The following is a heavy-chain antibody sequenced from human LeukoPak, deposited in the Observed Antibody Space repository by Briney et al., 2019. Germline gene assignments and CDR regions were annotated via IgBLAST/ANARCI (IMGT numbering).Heavy chain of an antibody. Sequence: SETLSLTCAVYGGSFSGYYWSWIRQPPGKGLEWIGSIYYSGNTYYNSSLKSRVTISVDTSKNQFSLKLTSVTAADTAVYYCARQGYDYVWGNYRYFDYWGQGTLVTVSS. CDR1: GGSFSGYY. D-gene: IGHD3-16*02. V-gene: IGHV4-34*01. CDR3: ARQGYDYVWGNYRYFDY. J-gene: IGHJ4*02. CDR2: IYYSGNT.